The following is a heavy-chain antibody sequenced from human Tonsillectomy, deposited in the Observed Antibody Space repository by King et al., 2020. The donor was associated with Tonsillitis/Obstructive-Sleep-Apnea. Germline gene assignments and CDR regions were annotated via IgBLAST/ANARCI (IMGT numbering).Heavy chain of an antibody. CDR1: GYRFANYW. CDR2: IRPRDSDS. CDR3: ARLSNVDFWALTFDY. V-gene: IGHV5-51*01. Sequence: LQLVQSGAEMKKAGESLKISCKGSGYRFANYWIVWVRQKPGKGLEWMGVIRPRDSDSKYRPSFQGQVTVSADKSISTAYLQWSSLKVSDSATYYCARLSNVDFWALTFDYWGQGTQVTVSS. J-gene: IGHJ4*02. D-gene: IGHD3/OR15-3a*01.